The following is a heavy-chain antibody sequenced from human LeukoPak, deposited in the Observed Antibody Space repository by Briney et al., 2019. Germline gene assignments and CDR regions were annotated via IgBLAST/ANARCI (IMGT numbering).Heavy chain of an antibody. V-gene: IGHV3-7*01. Sequence: TGGSLRLSCAASGFTFSNYWMTWVRQAPGKGLEWVANIKQDGIEKYYVDSVKGRFTISRDNAKNSLYLQMNSLRAEDTAVYYCARHSSSWSKFDYWGQGTLVTVSS. CDR3: ARHSSSWSKFDY. CDR1: GFTFSNYW. CDR2: IKQDGIEK. J-gene: IGHJ4*02. D-gene: IGHD6-13*01.